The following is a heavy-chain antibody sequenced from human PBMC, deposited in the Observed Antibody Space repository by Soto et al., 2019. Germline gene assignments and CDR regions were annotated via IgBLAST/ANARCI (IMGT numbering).Heavy chain of an antibody. CDR3: ARVRSNYEIYYYYYYGMDV. D-gene: IGHD4-4*01. V-gene: IGHV1-69*13. CDR2: IIPIFGTA. Sequence: SVKVSCKASGGTFSSYAISWVRQAPGQGLEWMGGIIPIFGTANYAQKFQGRVTITADESTSTAFMELSSLRSEDTAVYYCARVRSNYEIYYYYYYGMDVWGQGTTVTVSS. J-gene: IGHJ6*02. CDR1: GGTFSSYA.